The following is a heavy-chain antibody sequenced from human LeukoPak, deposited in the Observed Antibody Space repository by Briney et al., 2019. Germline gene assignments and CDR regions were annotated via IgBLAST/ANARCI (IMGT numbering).Heavy chain of an antibody. D-gene: IGHD6-19*01. V-gene: IGHV3-7*05. Sequence: GGSLRLSCAASGFTFSTYWMSWVRQAPGTGLEGVANIKDNGNEKHYGDSVKGRFTISRDNAKNSLYLQMNSLRAEDTAVYYCARDNGGSGWVHWGQGTLVTVSS. J-gene: IGHJ4*02. CDR2: IKDNGNEK. CDR3: ARDNGGSGWVH. CDR1: GFTFSTYW.